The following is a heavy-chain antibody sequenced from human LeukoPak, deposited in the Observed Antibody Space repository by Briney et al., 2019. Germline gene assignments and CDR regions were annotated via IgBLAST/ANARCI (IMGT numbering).Heavy chain of an antibody. Sequence: PGGSLRLTCVGSGFIFRDYEMNWVRQAPGKGLEWVSYIYSTGSAIHYADSVKGRFTVSIDSTKNSLYLQMNSLRAEDTAVYYCARGIKTTPDAFDIWGQGTKVTVSS. CDR3: ARGIKTTPDAFDI. CDR1: GFIFRDYE. V-gene: IGHV3-48*03. CDR2: IYSTGSAI. D-gene: IGHD2-15*01. J-gene: IGHJ3*02.